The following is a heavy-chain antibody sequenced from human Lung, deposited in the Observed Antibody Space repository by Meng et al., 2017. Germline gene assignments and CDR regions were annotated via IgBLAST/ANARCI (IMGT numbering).Heavy chain of an antibody. CDR3: ARGLGEAVVPRTMFDY. J-gene: IGHJ4*02. D-gene: IGHD2-2*01. Sequence: QGALQGSGPGLVKPPGTLSLTCGVSGGSISSSNWWSWVRQPPGKGLEWIGEIYHSGGTKYNPSLKSRVTISVDKSKNQFSLKLSSVTAADTAVYYCARGLGEAVVPRTMFDYWGQGTLVTVSS. V-gene: IGHV4-4*03. CDR2: IYHSGGT. CDR1: GGSISSSNW.